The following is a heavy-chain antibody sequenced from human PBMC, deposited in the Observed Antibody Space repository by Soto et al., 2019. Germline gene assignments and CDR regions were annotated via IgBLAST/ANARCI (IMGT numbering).Heavy chain of an antibody. J-gene: IGHJ4*02. CDR3: ARITATGVKGLGY. CDR2: ITPNGDST. Sequence: QVQLVQSGAEVKEPGASGGLPCPALGYTFTVFFMHWGGRAPGQGLDWMGIITPNGDSTTYAQKFQGRLTMTRDTSTSTLYMELVSLRSEDTAVYYCARITATGVKGLGYWGQGTLVTVSS. V-gene: IGHV1-46*01. D-gene: IGHD6-13*01. CDR1: GYTFTVFF.